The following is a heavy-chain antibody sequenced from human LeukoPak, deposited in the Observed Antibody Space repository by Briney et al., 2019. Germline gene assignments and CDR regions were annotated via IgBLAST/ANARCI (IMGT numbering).Heavy chain of an antibody. J-gene: IGHJ1*01. Sequence: SVKVSCKASGGTFSSYTISWVRQAPGQGLEWMGGIIPIFGTANYAQKFQGRVTITADKSTSTAYMELSSLRSEDTAVYYCARGERFAYFQHWGQGTLVTVSS. CDR2: IIPIFGTA. CDR3: ARGERFAYFQH. CDR1: GGTFSSYT. V-gene: IGHV1-69*06. D-gene: IGHD3-10*01.